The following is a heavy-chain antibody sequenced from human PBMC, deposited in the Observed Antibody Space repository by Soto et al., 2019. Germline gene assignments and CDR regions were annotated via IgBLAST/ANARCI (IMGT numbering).Heavy chain of an antibody. Sequence: QVQLVESGGGVVQPGRSLRLSCAASGFTFSSYGMHWVRQAPGKGLEWVAVISYDGSNKYYADSVKGRFTISRDNSKNTLYLQMNSLRAEDTAVYYCAKDYGHSSCWYFDYWGQGTLVTVSS. J-gene: IGHJ4*02. CDR3: AKDYGHSSCWYFDY. CDR1: GFTFSSYG. CDR2: ISYDGSNK. D-gene: IGHD6-19*01. V-gene: IGHV3-30*18.